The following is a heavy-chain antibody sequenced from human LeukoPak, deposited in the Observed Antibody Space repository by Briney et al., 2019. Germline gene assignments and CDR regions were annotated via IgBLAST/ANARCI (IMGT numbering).Heavy chain of an antibody. V-gene: IGHV4-39*01. CDR2: IYYSGST. D-gene: IGHD2-2*01. J-gene: IGHJ4*02. CDR1: GGSISSSSYY. CDR3: ARHGCSSTSCLFDY. Sequence: SETLSLTCTVSGGSISSSSYYWGWIRQPPGKGLEWIGSIYYSGSTYYNPSLKSRVTISVDTSKNQFSLKLSSVTAADTAVYYCARHGCSSTSCLFDYRGQGTLVTVSS.